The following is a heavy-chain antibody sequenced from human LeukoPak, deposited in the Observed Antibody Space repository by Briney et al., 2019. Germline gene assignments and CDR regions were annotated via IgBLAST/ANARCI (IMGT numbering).Heavy chain of an antibody. CDR2: IWYDGSNK. CDR3: ARDSETTGSISSWFDY. V-gene: IGHV3-33*01. J-gene: IGHJ4*02. Sequence: PGGSLRLSCAASGFTFSSYGMHWVRQAPGKGLEWVAVIWYDGSNKYYADSVKGRFTISRDNSENTLYLQMNSLRAEDTALYYCARDSETTGSISSWFDYWGQGTLVTVSS. CDR1: GFTFSSYG. D-gene: IGHD6-13*01.